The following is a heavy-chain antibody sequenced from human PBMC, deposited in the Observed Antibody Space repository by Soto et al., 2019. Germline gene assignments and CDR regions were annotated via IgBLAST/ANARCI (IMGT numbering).Heavy chain of an antibody. CDR2: ISSSGSTI. D-gene: IGHD3-3*01. V-gene: IGHV3-11*01. CDR1: GFTVSSNY. J-gene: IGHJ4*02. CDR3: ARVERGITIFGVVIPPFDY. Sequence: PGGSLRLSCAASGFTVSSNYMSWARQAPGKGLEWVSYISSSGSTIYYADSVKGRFTISRDNAKNSLYLQMNSLRAEDTAVYYCARVERGITIFGVVIPPFDYWGQGTLVTVSS.